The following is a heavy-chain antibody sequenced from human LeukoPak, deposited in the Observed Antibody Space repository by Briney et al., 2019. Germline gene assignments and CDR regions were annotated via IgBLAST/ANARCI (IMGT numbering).Heavy chain of an antibody. CDR3: ARVVDYASIDF. CDR2: ISSSSSSI. J-gene: IGHJ4*02. CDR1: GFTFRSDT. D-gene: IGHD4-17*01. V-gene: IGHV3-21*01. Sequence: PGESLRLSCVASGFTFRSDTMNWVRQAPGKGLEWVSSISSSSSSISYADSVKGRFTISRDNAKNSLYLQMYSLRAEDTALYYCARVVDYASIDFWGQGTLVTVSS.